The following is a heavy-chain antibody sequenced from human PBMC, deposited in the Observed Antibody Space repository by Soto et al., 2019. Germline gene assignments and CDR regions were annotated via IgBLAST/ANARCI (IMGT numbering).Heavy chain of an antibody. V-gene: IGHV3-23*01. CDR2: ISCCGGST. D-gene: IGHD6-19*01. Sequence: EVQLLESGGGVVQPGGSLRLSCVASGFNFKKFAMAWVRQAPGEGLEWVSGISCCGGSTSYADSVKGRFSIARDDSKNTLSLQMNSLRVEDTAQYYGAKAEGEQWLVTHLDNRGQGTLVAVS. CDR3: AKAEGEQWLVTHLDN. J-gene: IGHJ4*02. CDR1: GFNFKKFA.